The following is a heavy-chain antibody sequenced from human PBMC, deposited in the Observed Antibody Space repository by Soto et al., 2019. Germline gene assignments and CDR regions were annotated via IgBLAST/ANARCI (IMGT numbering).Heavy chain of an antibody. CDR2: IKPDGSEK. CDR1: AFTLSSYW. J-gene: IGHJ3*02. D-gene: IGHD3-22*01. Sequence: EVQLVESGGGLVQPGGSLRLSCEASAFTLSSYWMSWVRQAPGKGLEWVANIKPDGSEKYYVDSVKGRFTISRDNTKNSLYLQMSTLRPEDTAIYYCARHYEFGFDIWGQGTLVTVSS. V-gene: IGHV3-7*01. CDR3: ARHYEFGFDI.